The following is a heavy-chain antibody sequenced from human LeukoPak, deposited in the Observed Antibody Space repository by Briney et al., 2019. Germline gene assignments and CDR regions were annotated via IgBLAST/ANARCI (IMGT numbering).Heavy chain of an antibody. V-gene: IGHV4-59*01. CDR2: IYYSGST. J-gene: IGHJ4*02. CDR1: GGSFSSYY. Sequence: SEPLSLTCAVYGGSFSSYYWSWIRQPPGKGLEWIGYIYYSGSTNYNPSLKSRVTISVDTSKNQFSLKLSSVTAADTAVYYCARGGPADYDYVWGSLFGPGYFDYWGQGTLVTVSS. CDR3: ARGGPADYDYVWGSLFGPGYFDY. D-gene: IGHD3-16*01.